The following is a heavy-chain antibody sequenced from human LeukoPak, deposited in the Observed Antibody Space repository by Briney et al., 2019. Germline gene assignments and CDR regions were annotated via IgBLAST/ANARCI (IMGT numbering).Heavy chain of an antibody. V-gene: IGHV4-38-2*01. CDR2: INHSGST. J-gene: IGHJ4*02. Sequence: KPSETLSLTCAVSGYSISSGYYWGWIRQPPGKGLEWIGSINHSGSTYYNPSLKSRVTISVDTSKNQFSLKLSSVTAADTAVYHCARSSSSSVSNDYWGQGTLVTVSS. CDR1: GYSISSGYY. D-gene: IGHD6-6*01. CDR3: ARSSSSSVSNDY.